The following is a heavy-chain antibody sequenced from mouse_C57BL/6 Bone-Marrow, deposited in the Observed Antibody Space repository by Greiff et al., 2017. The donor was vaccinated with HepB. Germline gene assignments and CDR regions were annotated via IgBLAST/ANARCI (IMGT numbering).Heavy chain of an antibody. CDR2: IYPRSGNT. CDR1: GYTFTSYG. J-gene: IGHJ2*01. V-gene: IGHV1-81*01. Sequence: QVQLQQSGAELARPGASVKLSCKASGYTFTSYGISWVKQRTGQGLEWIGEIYPRSGNTYYNEKFKGKATLTADKSSITAYMELRSLTSEDSAVYFWARFFDYDPYFDYWGQGTTLTVSS. D-gene: IGHD2-4*01. CDR3: ARFFDYDPYFDY.